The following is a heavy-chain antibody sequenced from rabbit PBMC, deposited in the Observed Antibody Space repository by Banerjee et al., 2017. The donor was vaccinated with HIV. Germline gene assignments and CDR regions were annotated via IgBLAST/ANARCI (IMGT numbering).Heavy chain of an antibody. D-gene: IGHD8-1*01. CDR3: ARDAGSGDYIDVYFNL. CDR1: GFSFSSNEY. CDR2: IAGDSKT. V-gene: IGHV1S40*01. J-gene: IGHJ4*01. Sequence: QSLEESGGGLVKPGGTLTLTCTVSGFSFSSNEYMCWVRQAPGKGLEWISCIAGDSKTYYASWAKGRFTISKSSSTTVTLQMTSLTAADTATYFCARDAGSGDYIDVYFNLWGPGTLVTVS.